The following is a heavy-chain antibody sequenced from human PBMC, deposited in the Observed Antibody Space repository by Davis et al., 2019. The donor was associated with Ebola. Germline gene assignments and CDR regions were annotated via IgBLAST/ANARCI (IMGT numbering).Heavy chain of an antibody. V-gene: IGHV1-69*13. CDR3: ARDEAGGTHFQH. Sequence: SVKVSCKASGGTFSSYAISWVRQAPGQGLEWMGGIIPIFGTANYAQKFQGRVTITADESTSTAYMELSSLRSEDTAVYYCARDEAGGTHFQHWGQGTLVTVSS. CDR2: IIPIFGTA. J-gene: IGHJ1*01. D-gene: IGHD6-13*01. CDR1: GGTFSSYA.